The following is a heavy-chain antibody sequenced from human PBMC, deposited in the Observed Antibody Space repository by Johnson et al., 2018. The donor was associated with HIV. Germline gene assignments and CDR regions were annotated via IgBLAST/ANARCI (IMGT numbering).Heavy chain of an antibody. Sequence: VQLVESGGGLVQPGGSLRLSCAASGFTVSSNYMTWVRQAPGKRLEWVSVIYSGGSTYYADSVKGRFTISRDNPNNTLYLQMKSLRAEDTAVYYCARDGRYGYNYRWLWVACDIWGQGTMVTVS. D-gene: IGHD5-24*01. J-gene: IGHJ3*02. CDR1: GFTVSSNY. V-gene: IGHV3-66*01. CDR2: IYSGGST. CDR3: ARDGRYGYNYRWLWVACDI.